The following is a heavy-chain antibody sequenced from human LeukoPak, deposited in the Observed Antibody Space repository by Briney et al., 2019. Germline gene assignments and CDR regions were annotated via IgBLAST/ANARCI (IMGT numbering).Heavy chain of an antibody. V-gene: IGHV3-48*02. CDR3: ARLWGYCSGGSCYSTPY. CDR1: GFTFSSYG. Sequence: GGSLRLSCAASGFTFSSYGMNWVRQAPGKGLEWVSYISSSGGTIYYADSVKGRFTISRDNAENSLYLQMNSLRDEDTAVYYCARLWGYCSGGSCYSTPYWGQGTLVTVSS. CDR2: ISSSGGTI. D-gene: IGHD2-15*01. J-gene: IGHJ4*02.